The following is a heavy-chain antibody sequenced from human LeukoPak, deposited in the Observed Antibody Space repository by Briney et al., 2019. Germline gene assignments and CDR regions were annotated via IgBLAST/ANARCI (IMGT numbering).Heavy chain of an antibody. CDR1: GFTFSSYE. J-gene: IGHJ4*02. Sequence: GGSLRLSCAASGFTFSSYEMNWVRQAPGKGLEWVSYISSSGCTIYYADSVKGRFTISRDNAKNSLYLRMNSLRAEDTAVYYCAREAGYYDILTGYYKGPLDYWGQGTLVTVSS. V-gene: IGHV3-48*03. D-gene: IGHD3-9*01. CDR3: AREAGYYDILTGYYKGPLDY. CDR2: ISSSGCTI.